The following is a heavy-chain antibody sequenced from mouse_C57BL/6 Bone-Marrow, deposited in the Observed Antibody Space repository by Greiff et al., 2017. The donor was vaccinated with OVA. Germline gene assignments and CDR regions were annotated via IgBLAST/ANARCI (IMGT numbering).Heavy chain of an antibody. CDR3: AIGPYGGFAY. CDR1: GYTFTSYW. Sequence: QVQLQQPGADLVKPGASVKVSCKASGYTFTSYWMHWVKQRPGQGLEWIGRIHPSGSATNYTQKFKGKATLTVDKSSSTAYMQLSSLTSEDSAICSCAIGPYGGFAYWCRGTVVTVSA. V-gene: IGHV1-74*01. J-gene: IGHJ3*01. CDR2: IHPSGSAT. D-gene: IGHD1-1*01.